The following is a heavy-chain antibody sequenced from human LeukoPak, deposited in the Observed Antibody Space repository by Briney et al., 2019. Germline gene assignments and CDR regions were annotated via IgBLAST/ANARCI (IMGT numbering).Heavy chain of an antibody. Sequence: ASVKVSCKASGYGFSDYYMHWVRQAPGQGLEYMGWINPNSGDNSCAQKFQGRVSMTRDTSITTLYMELTSLRSDDTAVYYCARGGEPKWELLYQDYWGQGTLVTVSS. CDR1: GYGFSDYY. CDR2: INPNSGDN. D-gene: IGHD1-26*01. J-gene: IGHJ4*02. CDR3: ARGGEPKWELLYQDY. V-gene: IGHV1-2*02.